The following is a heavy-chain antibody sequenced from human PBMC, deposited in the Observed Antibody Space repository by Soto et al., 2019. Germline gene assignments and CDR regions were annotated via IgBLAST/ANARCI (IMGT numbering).Heavy chain of an antibody. V-gene: IGHV1-18*01. CDR2: ISAYNGNT. D-gene: IGHD3-22*01. Sequence: ASVKVSCKASGYTFTNYGISWVRQAPGQGLEWMGWISAYNGNTNYAQKLQGRVTMTTETSRSTAYMELRSLRSDDTAVYYCASRARDSSGYYTEYFQHWGQGTLVTVSS. J-gene: IGHJ1*01. CDR1: GYTFTNYG. CDR3: ASRARDSSGYYTEYFQH.